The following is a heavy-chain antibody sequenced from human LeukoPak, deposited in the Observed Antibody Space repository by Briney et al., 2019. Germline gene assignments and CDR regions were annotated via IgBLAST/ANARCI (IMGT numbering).Heavy chain of an antibody. Sequence: SETLSLTCTVSGGSISSYYWSWIRQPPGKGLEWIGYIYYSGSTNYNPSLKSRVTISVDTSKNQFSLKLTSVTAADTAVYYCARIVGATGAYYYYMDVWGKGTTVTISS. CDR2: IYYSGST. CDR1: GGSISSYY. V-gene: IGHV4-59*01. CDR3: ARIVGATGAYYYYMDV. D-gene: IGHD1-26*01. J-gene: IGHJ6*03.